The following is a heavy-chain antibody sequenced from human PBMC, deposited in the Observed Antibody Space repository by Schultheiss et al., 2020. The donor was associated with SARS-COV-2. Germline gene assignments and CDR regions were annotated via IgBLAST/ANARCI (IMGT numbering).Heavy chain of an antibody. CDR1: GFIFSSNG. V-gene: IGHV3-30*02. D-gene: IGHD1-26*01. J-gene: IGHJ4*02. Sequence: GGSLRLSCAASGFIFSSNGMHWVRQAHYADSVKGRFTISRDNSKNTLYLQMNSLRAEDTAVYYCAKGGIVGATPFDYWGQGTLVTVSS. CDR3: AKGGIVGATPFDY.